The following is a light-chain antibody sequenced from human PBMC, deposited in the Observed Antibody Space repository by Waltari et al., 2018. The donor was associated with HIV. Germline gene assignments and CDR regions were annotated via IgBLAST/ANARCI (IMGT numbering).Light chain of an antibody. CDR2: PAS. Sequence: DIRLTQSPSFLSASVGDRVAFTCRASQDINNYLAWFQQKPGKATKFLIYPASTLQSEVPSRFSVSGTGTEFTLTISSLQPEDFATYYCQQLHTYPRTFGGGTTVEIK. J-gene: IGKJ4*01. CDR1: QDINNY. CDR3: QQLHTYPRT. V-gene: IGKV1-9*01.